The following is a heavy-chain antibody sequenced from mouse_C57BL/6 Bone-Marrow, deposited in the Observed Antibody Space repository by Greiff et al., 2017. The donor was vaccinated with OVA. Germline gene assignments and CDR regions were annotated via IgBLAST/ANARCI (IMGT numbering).Heavy chain of an antibody. CDR3: ARTSSGSRFAY. CDR1: GYTFTRYW. V-gene: IGHV1-64*01. CDR2: LHPNSGST. Sequence: QVHVKQPGAELVKPGASVKLSCKASGYTFTRYWMHWVKPRPGQGLEWIGMLHPNSGSTNYNEKFKSKATLTVDKSSSTAYMQLSSLTSEDSAVYYCARTSSGSRFAYWGQGTLVTVSA. D-gene: IGHD3-2*02. J-gene: IGHJ3*01.